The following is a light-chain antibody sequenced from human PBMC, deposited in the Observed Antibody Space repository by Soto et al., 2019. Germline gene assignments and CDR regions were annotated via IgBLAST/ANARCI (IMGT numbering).Light chain of an antibody. J-gene: IGKJ2*01. V-gene: IGKV3-20*01. CDR3: QQSGSSFYT. CDR1: QSVSSAY. CDR2: GAS. Sequence: EIVLTQSPGTLSLSPGERATLSCRASQSVSSAYLAWYQQIPGQAPRLLIYGASSRATGIPDRFSGSGSGTDCTLTSSGLEPEDFEVYYCQQSGSSFYTFGQGTKLEIK.